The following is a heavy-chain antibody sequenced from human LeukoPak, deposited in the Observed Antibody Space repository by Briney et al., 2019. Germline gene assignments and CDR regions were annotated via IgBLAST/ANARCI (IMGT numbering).Heavy chain of an antibody. CDR1: GFTFSSYA. J-gene: IGHJ5*02. V-gene: IGHV3-23*01. CDR2: ISDSGGNT. Sequence: GGSLRLSCAASGFTFSSYAMSWVRQAPGKGLEWVSSISDSGGNTYYADSVKGRFTISRDNAKNTLNLQMNSLRAEDTAVYYCARDLGQYYDTSDNWFDPWGQGNLVTASS. D-gene: IGHD3-22*01. CDR3: ARDLGQYYDTSDNWFDP.